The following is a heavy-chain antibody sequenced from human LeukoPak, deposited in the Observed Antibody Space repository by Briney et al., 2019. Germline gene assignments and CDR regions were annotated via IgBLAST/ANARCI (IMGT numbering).Heavy chain of an antibody. CDR2: ISENSKDI. J-gene: IGHJ3*02. CDR1: GFTISSHS. V-gene: IGHV3-21*01. Sequence: KSGGSLRLSCVVSGFTISSHSINWVRQAPGKGLEWVSSISENSKDIFYVDSVKGRFTISRDNAKNSLYLQMNSLRADDTAVYYCAREVAEAFDIWGQGTMVTVSS. CDR3: AREVAEAFDI.